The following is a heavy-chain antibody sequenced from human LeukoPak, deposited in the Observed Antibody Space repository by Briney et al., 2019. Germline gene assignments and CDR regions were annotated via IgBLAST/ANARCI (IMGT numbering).Heavy chain of an antibody. V-gene: IGHV3-23*01. Sequence: GGSLRLSRAASGFTFSSYAMSWARQAPGKGPQWVSAISGSGGITYYADSVKGRFAISRDNSKNTLYLQMNSLRAEDTAVYYCAKGGYCSGGSCYPMDVWGQGTTVTVSS. CDR3: AKGGYCSGGSCYPMDV. D-gene: IGHD2-15*01. CDR2: ISGSGGIT. CDR1: GFTFSSYA. J-gene: IGHJ6*02.